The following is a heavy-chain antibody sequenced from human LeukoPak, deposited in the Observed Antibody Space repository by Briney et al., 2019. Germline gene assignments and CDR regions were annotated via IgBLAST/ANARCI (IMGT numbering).Heavy chain of an antibody. V-gene: IGHV3-23*01. CDR1: GFNFRDYS. CDR2: ITTGGPNT. CDR3: AKDGGLWVSAHWGDS. J-gene: IGHJ4*02. Sequence: GGSLRLSCVAYGFNFRDYSMNWVRQAPGKGLKWVSTITTGGPNTYYADSVKGRFTVSRDDSKNTLYLQMNSLRAEDTAVYYCAKDGGLWVSAHWGDSWGRGTLVTVSS. D-gene: IGHD7-27*01.